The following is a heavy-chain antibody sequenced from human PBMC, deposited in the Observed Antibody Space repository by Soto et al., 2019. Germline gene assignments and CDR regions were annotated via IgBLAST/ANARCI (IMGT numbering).Heavy chain of an antibody. Sequence: SETLSLTCTVSGGSISGNHWTWVRQPPGKGLEWIGFMFYRASTNYNPSLESRVTISADPSKNQFSLKLTSLTAADTAVYFCAREDDGGDRDYYVLDGWGQGTTVTVSS. CDR2: MFYRAST. V-gene: IGHV4-4*08. D-gene: IGHD2-21*02. CDR3: AREDDGGDRDYYVLDG. CDR1: GGSISGNH. J-gene: IGHJ6*02.